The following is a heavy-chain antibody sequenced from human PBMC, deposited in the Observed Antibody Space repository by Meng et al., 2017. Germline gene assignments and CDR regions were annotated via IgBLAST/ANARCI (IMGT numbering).Heavy chain of an antibody. CDR2: ISWNSGSI. Sequence: GGSLRLSCAASGFTFDDYAMHWVRQAPGKGLEWVSGISWNSGSIGYADSVKGRFTISRDNAKNSLYLQMNSLRAEDTALYYCAKSVSGSYYNGVGYWGQGTLVTGS. V-gene: IGHV3-9*01. CDR1: GFTFDDYA. J-gene: IGHJ4*02. CDR3: AKSVSGSYYNGVGY. D-gene: IGHD1-26*01.